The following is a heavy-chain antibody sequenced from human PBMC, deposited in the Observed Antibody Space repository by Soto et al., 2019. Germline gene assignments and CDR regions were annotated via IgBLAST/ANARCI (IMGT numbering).Heavy chain of an antibody. V-gene: IGHV4-61*01. CDR2: IYYTGST. Sequence: SETLSLTCAVSGGSVNTAPYHWSWIRQSPRNGLEWIGNIYYTGSTNYNPSFESRVAISLDTSNNQFSLRLTSLTAADTAVYFCARDHHSYYDTSGYYPYFDFWGQGTLVTVSS. J-gene: IGHJ4*02. CDR1: GGSVNTAPYH. D-gene: IGHD3-22*01. CDR3: ARDHHSYYDTSGYYPYFDF.